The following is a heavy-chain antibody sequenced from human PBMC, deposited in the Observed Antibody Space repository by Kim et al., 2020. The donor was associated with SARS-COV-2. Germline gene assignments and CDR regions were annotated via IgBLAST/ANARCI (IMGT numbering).Heavy chain of an antibody. Sequence: SETLSLTCAVYGGSFSGYYWSWIRQPPGKGLEWIGEINHSGSTNYNPSLKSRVTISVDTSKNQFSLKLSSVTAADTAVYYCARGISVRYWYGSLQLDYWGQGTLVTVSS. CDR3: ARGISVRYWYGSLQLDY. CDR1: GGSFSGYY. J-gene: IGHJ4*02. CDR2: INHSGST. V-gene: IGHV4-34*01. D-gene: IGHD2-8*02.